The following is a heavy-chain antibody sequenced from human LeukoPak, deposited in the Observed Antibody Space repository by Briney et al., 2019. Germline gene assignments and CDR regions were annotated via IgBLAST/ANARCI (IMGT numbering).Heavy chain of an antibody. CDR2: MNPNSGNT. Sequence: ASVKVSCKASGYTFTSYDINWVRQATGQGLEWMGWMNPNSGNTGYAQKFQGRVTMTRSTSISTAYMELSSLRSEDTAVYYCARGSAAYYDFWSGYWDYYYYGMDVWGQGTTVTVSS. CDR1: GYTFTSYD. J-gene: IGHJ6*02. D-gene: IGHD3-3*01. CDR3: ARGSAAYYDFWSGYWDYYYYGMDV. V-gene: IGHV1-8*01.